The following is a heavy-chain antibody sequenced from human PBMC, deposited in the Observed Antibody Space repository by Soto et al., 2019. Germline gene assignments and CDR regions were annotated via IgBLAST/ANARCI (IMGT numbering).Heavy chain of an antibody. V-gene: IGHV3-23*01. CDR2: ISGSGGST. CDR3: ASPEGYGSGTGDAFDI. D-gene: IGHD3-10*01. CDR1: GFTFSSYA. J-gene: IGHJ3*02. Sequence: GGSLRLSCAASGFTFSSYAMSWVRQAPGKGLEWVSAISGSGGSTYYADSVKGRFTISRDNSKNKLYLQMNSLRADDTAVYYCASPEGYGSGTGDAFDIWGQGTMVTVSS.